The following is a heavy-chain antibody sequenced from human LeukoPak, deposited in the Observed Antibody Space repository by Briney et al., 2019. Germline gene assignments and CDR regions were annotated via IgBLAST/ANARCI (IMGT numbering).Heavy chain of an antibody. D-gene: IGHD2-21*02. CDR3: ARRSYCGGDCTRSVHYYYAMDV. V-gene: IGHV5-51*01. CDR1: GYTFTNYW. J-gene: IGHJ6*02. Sequence: GESLKISCKGSGYTFTNYWIGWVRQMPGKGLEWMGIIYPADSQTIYSPSFQGQVTISADKSISTAYLQWSSLKASDTAIYYCARRSYCGGDCTRSVHYYYAMDVWGQGATVTVSS. CDR2: IYPADSQT.